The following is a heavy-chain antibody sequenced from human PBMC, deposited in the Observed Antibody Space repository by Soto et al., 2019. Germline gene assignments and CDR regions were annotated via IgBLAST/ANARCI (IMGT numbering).Heavy chain of an antibody. CDR2: INPSGGST. J-gene: IGHJ4*02. D-gene: IGHD5-18*01. CDR3: AREGTAMADPNFDY. Sequence: ASVQVSCQASGYTFTSDYMHWVRQEHGQGLEWMGIINPSGGSTSYAQKFQGRVTMTRDTSTSTVYMELSSLRSEDTAVYYCAREGTAMADPNFDYWGQGTLVTVSS. V-gene: IGHV1-46*01. CDR1: GYTFTSDY.